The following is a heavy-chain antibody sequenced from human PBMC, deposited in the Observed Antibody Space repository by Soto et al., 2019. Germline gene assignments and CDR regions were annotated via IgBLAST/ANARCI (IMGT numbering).Heavy chain of an antibody. CDR3: XXXXXXXXXXXDP. J-gene: IGHJ5*02. V-gene: IGHV3-48*02. CDR2: ISSSSSTI. Sequence: EVQLVESGGGLVQPGGSLRLSCAASGFTFSSYSMNWVRQAPGKGLEWVSYISSSSSTIYYADSVKGRFTISRDNAKNSLYLKMNSLRDEDTXXXXXXXXXXXXXXXXDPWGQGTLVTVSS. CDR1: GFTFSSYS.